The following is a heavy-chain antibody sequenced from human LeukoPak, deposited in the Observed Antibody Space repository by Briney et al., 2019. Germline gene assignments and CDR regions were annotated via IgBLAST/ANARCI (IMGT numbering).Heavy chain of an antibody. CDR3: ARDEAYQLLSG. CDR1: GFTVSSNY. J-gene: IGHJ4*02. D-gene: IGHD2-2*01. V-gene: IGHV3-53*01. CDR2: IYSGGST. Sequence: GGSLRLSCAASGFTVSSNYMSWVRQAPGKGLEWVSVIYSGGSTYNADSVKGRFTISRDNSKNTLYLQMNSLRAEDTAVYYCARDEAYQLLSGWGQGTLVTVSS.